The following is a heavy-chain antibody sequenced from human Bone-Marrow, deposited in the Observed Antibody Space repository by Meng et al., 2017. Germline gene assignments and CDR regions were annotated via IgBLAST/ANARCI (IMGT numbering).Heavy chain of an antibody. CDR2: ISAYNGNT. J-gene: IGHJ4*02. Sequence: RRGQAGVGVKKPWASVKVSCKASGYTFTSYGISWVRQAPGQGLEWMGWISAYNGNTNYAQKLQGRVTMTTDTSTSTAYMELRSLRSDDTAVYYCARDHSGYDGGFDYWGQGTLVTVSS. CDR3: ARDHSGYDGGFDY. D-gene: IGHD5-12*01. CDR1: GYTFTSYG. V-gene: IGHV1-18*01.